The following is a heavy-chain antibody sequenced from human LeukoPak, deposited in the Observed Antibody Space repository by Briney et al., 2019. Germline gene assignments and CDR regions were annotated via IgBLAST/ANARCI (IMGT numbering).Heavy chain of an antibody. D-gene: IGHD6-19*01. Sequence: GGSLRLSCAASGFISSSYWMSWVRQAPGKGLEWVANIKGDGSDKYYVDSVKGRFTISRDNAKNSLYLQMNSLRAEDTAVYYCARGQWLVGYWGQGTLVTVSS. V-gene: IGHV3-7*01. CDR2: IKGDGSDK. CDR1: GFISSSYW. J-gene: IGHJ4*02. CDR3: ARGQWLVGY.